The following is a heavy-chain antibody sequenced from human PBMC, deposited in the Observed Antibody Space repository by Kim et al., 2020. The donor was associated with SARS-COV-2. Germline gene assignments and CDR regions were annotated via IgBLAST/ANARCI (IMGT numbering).Heavy chain of an antibody. J-gene: IGHJ4*02. CDR3: AKPITRTFRGYDY. Sequence: GGSLRLSCAASGFTFSSYAMSWVRQAPGKGLEWVSTISVSGGSTFFADSVKGRFTISRENSKNTLYLQINSLRAEDTAIYYCAKPITRTFRGYDYWGQGT. CDR2: ISVSGGST. V-gene: IGHV3-23*01. CDR1: GFTFSSYA. D-gene: IGHD3-22*01.